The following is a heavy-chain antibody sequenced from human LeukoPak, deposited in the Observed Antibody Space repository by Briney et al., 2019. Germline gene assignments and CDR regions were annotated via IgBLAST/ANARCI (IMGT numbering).Heavy chain of an antibody. V-gene: IGHV4-59*01. D-gene: IGHD2-15*01. J-gene: IGHJ5*02. CDR3: ARLNGVYCSGGSCYPGSNNWFDP. CDR2: IYYSGST. Sequence: PSETLSLTCTVFGGFISSYYWSWIRQPPGKGLEWIGYIYYSGSTNYNPSLKSRVTISVDTSKNQFSLKLSSVTAADTAVYYCARLNGVYCSGGSCYPGSNNWFDPWGQGTLVTVSS. CDR1: GGFISSYY.